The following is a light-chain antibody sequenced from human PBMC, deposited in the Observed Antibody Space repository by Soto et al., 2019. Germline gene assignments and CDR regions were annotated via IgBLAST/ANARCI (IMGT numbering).Light chain of an antibody. V-gene: IGKV2-28*01. CDR1: QSLLHSNGYNY. Sequence: DIVMTQSPLSLPVTPGEPASISCRSSQSLLHSNGYNYLDWYLQKPGQSPQLLIYLGSNRASGVPDRFSGSGSGTDFTLKISRVEAEDFAVYYCQQYGYSPITFGQGTRLEIK. J-gene: IGKJ5*01. CDR3: QQYGYSPIT. CDR2: LGS.